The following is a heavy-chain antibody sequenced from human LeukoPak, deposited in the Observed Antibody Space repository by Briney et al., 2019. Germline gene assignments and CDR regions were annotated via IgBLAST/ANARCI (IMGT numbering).Heavy chain of an antibody. CDR2: INHNGNVN. J-gene: IGHJ3*02. Sequence: QPGGSLRLSCAASGFTFSSYWMNWARQAPGKGLEWVASINHNGNVNYYVDSVKGRFTISRDNAKNSLYLQMNSLRAEDTAVYYCAREYSSSWGDAFDIWGQGTMVTVSS. CDR3: AREYSSSWGDAFDI. V-gene: IGHV3-7*03. D-gene: IGHD6-13*01. CDR1: GFTFSSYW.